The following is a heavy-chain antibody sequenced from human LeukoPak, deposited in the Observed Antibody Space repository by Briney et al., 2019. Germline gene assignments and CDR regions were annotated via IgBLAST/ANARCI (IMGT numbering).Heavy chain of an antibody. V-gene: IGHV3-23*01. D-gene: IGHD3-3*01. J-gene: IGHJ4*02. CDR1: GFTFSSYA. CDR2: ISGSGGST. CDR3: AKTLFFPNYDFWSGYYSDADY. Sequence: PGGSLRLSCAASGFTFSSYAMSWVRQAPGKGLEWVSAISGSGGSTYYADSVKGRFTISRDNSKNTLYLQMNSLRAEDTAVYYCAKTLFFPNYDFWSGYYSDADYWGQGTLVTVSS.